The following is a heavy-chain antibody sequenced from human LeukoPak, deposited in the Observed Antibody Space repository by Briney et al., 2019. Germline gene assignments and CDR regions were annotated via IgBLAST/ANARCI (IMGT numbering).Heavy chain of an antibody. CDR1: GDSINGFY. D-gene: IGHD3-22*01. V-gene: IGHV4-59*01. J-gene: IGHJ4*02. Sequence: PPETLCLTCTVSGDSINGFYWSWIRQPPGKGLEWIGYIYYSGSTNYNPSLQSRVTISVDTSKNQFSLKLSSVTAADTAVYYCARVTGYMIEDYFDYWGQGTLVTVSS. CDR2: IYYSGST. CDR3: ARVTGYMIEDYFDY.